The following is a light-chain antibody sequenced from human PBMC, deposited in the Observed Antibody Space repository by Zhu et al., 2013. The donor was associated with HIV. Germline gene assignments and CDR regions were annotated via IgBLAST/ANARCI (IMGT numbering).Light chain of an antibody. Sequence: QSALTQPASVSGSPGQSITISCTGTRSDVGDYSLVSWYQQHPGKAPKLIIYEVNKRPSGVPDRFSGSKSGNTASLTISGLQAEDEADYYCSSYTTSSTYVFGTGTTVTVL. CDR3: SSYTTSSTYV. CDR1: RSDVGDYSL. CDR2: EVN. J-gene: IGLJ1*01. V-gene: IGLV2-14*02.